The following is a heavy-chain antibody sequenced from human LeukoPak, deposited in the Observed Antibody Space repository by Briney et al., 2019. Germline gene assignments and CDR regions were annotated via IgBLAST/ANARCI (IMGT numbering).Heavy chain of an antibody. CDR1: GFTFSSYG. CDR3: AKDYVDVLGTMLS. D-gene: IGHD5-12*01. V-gene: IGHV3-23*01. Sequence: GGSLRLSCAASGFTFSSYGMSWVRQAPGKGLEWVSAISGSGGTTYYADSVKGRFTISRDNSKNTLYLQMNSLRAEDTAVYYCAKDYVDVLGTMLSWGQGTLVTVSS. J-gene: IGHJ4*02. CDR2: ISGSGGTT.